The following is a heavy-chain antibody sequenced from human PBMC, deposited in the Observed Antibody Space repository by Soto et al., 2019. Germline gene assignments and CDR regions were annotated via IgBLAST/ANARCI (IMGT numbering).Heavy chain of an antibody. D-gene: IGHD1-1*01. CDR1: GGSISSSSYY. CDR3: ARHDSNSGPKRALDY. J-gene: IGHJ4*02. Sequence: QLQLQESGPGLVRPSGTLSLTCTVSGGSISSSSYYWGWIRQPPGKGLEWIGSIHSSGSTYYNPSLKSRVTISVDTSKNQFSLKLSSVTAADTTVYFYARHDSNSGPKRALDYWGQGTLVTVSS. V-gene: IGHV4-39*01. CDR2: IHSSGST.